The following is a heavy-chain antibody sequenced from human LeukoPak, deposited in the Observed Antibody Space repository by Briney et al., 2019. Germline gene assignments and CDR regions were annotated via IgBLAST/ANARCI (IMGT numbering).Heavy chain of an antibody. CDR1: GGSISSGGYS. D-gene: IGHD3-22*01. Sequence: SETLSLTCAVSGGSISSGGYSWSWIRQPPGKGLEWIGYIYHSGSTYYNPSLKSRVTISVDRSKNQFSLKLSSVTAADTAVYYCARGDYDSSGYLDYNWFDPWGQGTLVTVSS. V-gene: IGHV4-30-2*01. CDR3: ARGDYDSSGYLDYNWFDP. CDR2: IYHSGST. J-gene: IGHJ5*02.